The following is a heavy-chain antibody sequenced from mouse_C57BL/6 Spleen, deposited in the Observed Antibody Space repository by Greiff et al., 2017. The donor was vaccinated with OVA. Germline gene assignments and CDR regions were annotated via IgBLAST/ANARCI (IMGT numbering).Heavy chain of an antibody. CDR2: IYPGDGDT. V-gene: IGHV1-82*01. D-gene: IGHD1-3*01. CDR1: GYAFSSSW. CDR3: ARSSYYFDY. Sequence: VQLQQSGPELVKPGASVKISCKASGYAFSSSWMNWVKQRPGKGLEWIGRIYPGDGDTNYNGKFTGKATLTADKSSSTAYMQRSSLTSEDSAVYFCARSSYYFDYWGQGTTLTVSS. J-gene: IGHJ2*01.